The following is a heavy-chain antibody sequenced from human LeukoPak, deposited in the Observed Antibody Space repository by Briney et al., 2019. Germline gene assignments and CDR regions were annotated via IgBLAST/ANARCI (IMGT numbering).Heavy chain of an antibody. CDR2: IKQDGSEK. CDR1: GFTFSSYW. CDR3: ARVTTIFGVVIYDY. Sequence: PGGSLRLSCAASGFTFSSYWMSWVRQAPGKGLEWVANIKQDGSEKYYVDSVKGRFTISRDNAKNSLYLQMNSLRAEDTAVYYCARVTTIFGVVIYDYWGQGTLVTVSS. D-gene: IGHD3-3*01. J-gene: IGHJ4*02. V-gene: IGHV3-7*01.